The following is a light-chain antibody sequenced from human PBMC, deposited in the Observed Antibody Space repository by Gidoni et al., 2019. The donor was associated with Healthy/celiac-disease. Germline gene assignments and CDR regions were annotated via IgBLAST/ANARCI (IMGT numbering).Light chain of an antibody. CDR3: SSYTSSSSVV. J-gene: IGLJ2*01. Sequence: QSPLTQPAPVSVSPGQSITISCTGTSSDVGGYNYVSWYQQHPDKAPKLMIYEVSNRPSGVSNRFSGSKSGNTASLTISGLQAEDEADYYCSSYTSSSSVVFGGGTKLTVL. V-gene: IGLV2-14*01. CDR1: SSDVGGYNY. CDR2: EVS.